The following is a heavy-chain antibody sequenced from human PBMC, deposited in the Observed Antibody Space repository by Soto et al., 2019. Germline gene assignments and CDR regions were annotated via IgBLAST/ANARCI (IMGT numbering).Heavy chain of an antibody. J-gene: IGHJ5*02. CDR3: ARDGCSGSNCLNWFDP. CDR2: ISSSSTTK. V-gene: IGHV3-48*01. Sequence: EVQLVESGGGLVQPGGSLRLSCAASGFTFSSYSMNWVRQAPGKGLEWVSNISSSSTTKYYADSVKGRFTISRDNAKNSLYLQMNSLRAEDTVVYYCARDGCSGSNCLNWFDPWGQGTLVTVSS. CDR1: GFTFSSYS. D-gene: IGHD2-15*01.